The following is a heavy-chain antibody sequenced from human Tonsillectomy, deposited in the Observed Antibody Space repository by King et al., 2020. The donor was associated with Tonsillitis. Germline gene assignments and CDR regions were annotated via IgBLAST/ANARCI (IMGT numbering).Heavy chain of an antibody. J-gene: IGHJ4*02. D-gene: IGHD4-23*01. CDR1: GFIFSSYS. V-gene: IGHV3-21*01. CDR2: ISSSSSYI. Sequence: EVQLVESGGGLVKPGGSLRLSCAASGFIFSSYSMNWVRQAPGKGLEWVSSISSSSSYIENADSVKGRFTISRDNAKNSLYLQMNSLRAEDTAVYYCARDGETVVTPGWFDYWGQGTLVTVSS. CDR3: ARDGETVVTPGWFDY.